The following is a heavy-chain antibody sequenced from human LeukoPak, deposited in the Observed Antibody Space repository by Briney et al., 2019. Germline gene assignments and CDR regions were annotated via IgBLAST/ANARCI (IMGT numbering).Heavy chain of an antibody. V-gene: IGHV3-30-3*01. J-gene: IGHJ4*02. D-gene: IGHD3-3*01. CDR2: ISYDGSNK. CDR3: ARDRYYDFWSGYYPADY. Sequence: GGSLRLSCAASGFTFSGYAMSWVRQAPGKGLEWVAVISYDGSNKYYADSVKGRFTISRDNSKNTLYLQMNSLSAEDTAVYYCARDRYYDFWSGYYPADYWGQGTLVTVSS. CDR1: GFTFSGYA.